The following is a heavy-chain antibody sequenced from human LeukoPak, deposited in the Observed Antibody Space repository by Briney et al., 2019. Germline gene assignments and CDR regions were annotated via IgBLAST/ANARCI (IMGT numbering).Heavy chain of an antibody. CDR2: IYPSGSTI. Sequence: GGSLRPSCTASGFTFSSYEINWVRQAPGNGLEWVLSIYPSGSTIYYADSVKGRFTISRDNAKNSLYLQMNSLRAEDTAVYYCARVGLGYDFWSGSYYYMDVWGKGTTVTVSS. CDR3: ARVGLGYDFWSGSYYYMDV. CDR1: GFTFSSYE. D-gene: IGHD3-3*01. V-gene: IGHV3-48*03. J-gene: IGHJ6*03.